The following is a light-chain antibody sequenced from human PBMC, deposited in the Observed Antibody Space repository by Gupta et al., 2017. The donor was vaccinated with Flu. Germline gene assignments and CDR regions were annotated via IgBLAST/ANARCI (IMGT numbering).Light chain of an antibody. CDR2: LGS. J-gene: IGKJ2*01. CDR3: MQALQTPYT. Sequence: GEPASISCRSSQSLLLSNGYNYLNWYLQKPGQSPQVLIYLGSNRASGVPDRFSGSGSGTDFTLKISRVEAEDVGVYYCMQALQTPYTLGQGTK. CDR1: QSLLLSNGYNY. V-gene: IGKV2-28*01.